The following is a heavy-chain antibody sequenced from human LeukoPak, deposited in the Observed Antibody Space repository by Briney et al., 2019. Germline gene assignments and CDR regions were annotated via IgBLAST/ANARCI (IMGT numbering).Heavy chain of an antibody. CDR1: GGSFSGDF. V-gene: IGHV4-34*01. Sequence: SETLSLTCAVYGGSFSGDFWSWIRQSPGKGLEWIGEINHGGSTTYNPSLQSRVTMSVDTSKNQFSLKLSSVTAADTAVYYCARALDTAMVTDFDWGQGTLVTVSS. J-gene: IGHJ4*02. D-gene: IGHD5-18*01. CDR3: ARALDTAMVTDFD. CDR2: INHGGST.